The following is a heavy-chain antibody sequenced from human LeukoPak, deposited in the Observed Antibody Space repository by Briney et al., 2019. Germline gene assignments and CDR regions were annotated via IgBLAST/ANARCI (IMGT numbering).Heavy chain of an antibody. J-gene: IGHJ3*01. CDR1: GDSVVSNSTA. Sequence: SQTLSLTCVISGDSVVSNSTACNWIRQSPSRGLEWLGRTYYRSKWYNDYAVSVKSRIIINPDTSKNQFSLQLNSVTPEDTAVYNCARGGQGDGYSADEAFDVWGQGTMVTVS. CDR2: TYYRSKWYN. V-gene: IGHV6-1*01. D-gene: IGHD5-24*01. CDR3: ARGGQGDGYSADEAFDV.